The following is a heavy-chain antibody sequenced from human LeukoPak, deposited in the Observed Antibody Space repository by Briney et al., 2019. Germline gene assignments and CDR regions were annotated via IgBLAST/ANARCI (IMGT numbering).Heavy chain of an antibody. V-gene: IGHV4-34*01. CDR3: ARAGTTAPLGY. J-gene: IGHJ4*02. D-gene: IGHD4-17*01. CDR2: INHSGST. CDR1: GGSFSGYY. Sequence: SETLSLTCAVYGGSFSGYYWSWIRQPPGKGLEWIGEINHSGSTNYNPSLKSRVTISVDTSKNQFSLKLSSVTAADTAVYYCARAGTTAPLGYWGQGTLVTVSS.